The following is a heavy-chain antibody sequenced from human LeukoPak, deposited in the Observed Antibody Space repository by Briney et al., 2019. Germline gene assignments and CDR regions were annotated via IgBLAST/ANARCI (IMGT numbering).Heavy chain of an antibody. V-gene: IGHV5-51*01. CDR3: ARQKRSDYFDSRGYDYYYSYMDV. CDR2: INPGDSDT. J-gene: IGHJ6*03. Sequence: GESLKISCKGSGYSFTNYFIGWVSQMPGKGLEWMGIINPGDSDTRYSPSFQGHVTISADKSINTAYLQWSSLKASDTAMYYCARQKRSDYFDSRGYDYYYSYMDVWAKGTTVTVSS. D-gene: IGHD3-22*01. CDR1: GYSFTNYF.